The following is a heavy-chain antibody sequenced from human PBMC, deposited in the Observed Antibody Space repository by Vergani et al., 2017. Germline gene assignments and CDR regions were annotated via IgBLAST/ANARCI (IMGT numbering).Heavy chain of an antibody. D-gene: IGHD6-13*01. CDR1: GYTFTGYY. J-gene: IGHJ5*02. CDR3: ARDKGIAAAATNGDWYNWFDP. Sequence: QVQLVQSGAEVKKPGASVKVSCKASGYTFTGYYMHWVRQAPGQGLEWMGWINPNSGGTNYAQKFQGRVTMTRDTSISTAYMELSRLRSDDTAVYYCARDKGIAAAATNGDWYNWFDPWGQGTLVTVSS. CDR2: INPNSGGT. V-gene: IGHV1-2*02.